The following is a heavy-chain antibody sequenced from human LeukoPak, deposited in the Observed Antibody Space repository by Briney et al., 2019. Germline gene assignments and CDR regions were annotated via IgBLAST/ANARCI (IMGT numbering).Heavy chain of an antibody. J-gene: IGHJ6*02. Sequence: PGGSLRLSCAASGFTFSSYAMHWVRQAPGKGLEWVAVISYDGSNKYYADSVKGRFTISRDNSKNTLYLQMNSLRAEDTAVYYCARGEETTPGWLSYYYYGMDVWGQGTTVTVSS. CDR2: ISYDGSNK. V-gene: IGHV3-30-3*01. CDR1: GFTFSSYA. D-gene: IGHD6-19*01. CDR3: ARGEETTPGWLSYYYYGMDV.